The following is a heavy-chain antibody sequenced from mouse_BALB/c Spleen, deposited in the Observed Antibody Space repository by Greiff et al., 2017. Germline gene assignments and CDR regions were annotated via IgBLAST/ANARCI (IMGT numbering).Heavy chain of an antibody. CDR3: ERFGGSSSYAMDK. J-gene: IGHJ4*01. Sequence: VNVVASGGGLVQLGGSRKLSCAASGFTFCSFGMHLVRQAPEKGLVWVAYISSGSSTIYYADTVMGRFTISRDNPKNTLFLQMTSLRSEDTAMYYCERFGGSSSYAMDKWGKGTADNVT. V-gene: IGHV5-17*02. D-gene: IGHD1-1*01. CDR1: GFTFCSFG. CDR2: ISSGSSTI.